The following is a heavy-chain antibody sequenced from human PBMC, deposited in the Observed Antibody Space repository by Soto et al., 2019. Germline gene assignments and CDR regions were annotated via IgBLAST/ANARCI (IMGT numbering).Heavy chain of an antibody. CDR2: ISSSSGFV. D-gene: IGHD7-27*01. CDR3: ARDDVSRTGEEGLLDY. CDR1: GFTFSDYY. V-gene: IGHV3-11*06. Sequence: QVQLVESGGGLVKPGGSLRLSCAGSGFTFSDYYMSWIRQAPGKGLEWVSYISSSSGFVSYADSVKGRFTISRHNAKYSVFLQMNSLRVEDTAVYFCARDDVSRTGEEGLLDYWGQGTLVTVSS. J-gene: IGHJ4*02.